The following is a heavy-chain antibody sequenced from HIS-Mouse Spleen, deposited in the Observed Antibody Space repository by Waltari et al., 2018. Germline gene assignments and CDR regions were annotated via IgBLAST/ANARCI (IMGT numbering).Heavy chain of an antibody. Sequence: QVQLVESGGGVVQPGRSLRLSCAASGFTFSSYGMHWVRQAPGKGLEWVAFIWYDGSNKYYAASVKGRFTISRDNSKNTLYLQMNSLRAEDTAVYYCAKASGPNAFDIWGQGTMVTVSS. J-gene: IGHJ3*02. CDR1: GFTFSSYG. V-gene: IGHV3-33*06. CDR3: AKASGPNAFDI. CDR2: IWYDGSNK.